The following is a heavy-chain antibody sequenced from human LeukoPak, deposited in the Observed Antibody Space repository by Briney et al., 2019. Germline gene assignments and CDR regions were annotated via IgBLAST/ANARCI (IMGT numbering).Heavy chain of an antibody. Sequence: ASVTVSCKASGYTFTSYGISWVRQAPGPGHEWMGSINTYNGKINYAQNLQGRVTMTTDTSTNTAYMELRSLRSDDTAVYYCARDQHDHVWGSYRPYFDYWGQGTLVTVSS. V-gene: IGHV1-18*01. CDR2: INTYNGKI. CDR3: ARDQHDHVWGSYRPYFDY. CDR1: GYTFTSYG. D-gene: IGHD3-16*02. J-gene: IGHJ4*02.